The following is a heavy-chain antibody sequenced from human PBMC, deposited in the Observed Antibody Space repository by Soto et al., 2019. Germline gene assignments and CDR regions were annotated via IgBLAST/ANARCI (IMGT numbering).Heavy chain of an antibody. CDR3: AKDEGSYGSGSYYYGMDV. CDR1: GFTFSSYA. Sequence: EVQLLESGGGLVQPGGSLRLSCAASGFTFSSYAMSWVRQAPGKGLEWVSAISGSGGSTYYADSVKGRFTISRDNSKNTLYLQMNSLRAEDTAVYYCAKDEGSYGSGSYYYGMDVWGQGTTVTVSS. D-gene: IGHD3-10*01. CDR2: ISGSGGST. V-gene: IGHV3-23*01. J-gene: IGHJ6*02.